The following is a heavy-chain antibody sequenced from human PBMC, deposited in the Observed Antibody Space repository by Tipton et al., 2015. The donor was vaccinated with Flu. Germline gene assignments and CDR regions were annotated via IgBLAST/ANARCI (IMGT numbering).Heavy chain of an antibody. D-gene: IGHD1-26*01. CDR1: GGSISSYY. J-gene: IGHJ4*02. CDR3: ATSVVGGRDY. V-gene: IGHV4-59*05. CDR2: IYYSGNT. Sequence: GLVKPSETLSLSCTVSGGSISSYYWSWIRRPPGKGLEWIGSIYYSGNTYYNPSLKSRLTISVDTSENQFSLKLSSVTAADTAVYYCATSVVGGRDYWGQGTLVTVSS.